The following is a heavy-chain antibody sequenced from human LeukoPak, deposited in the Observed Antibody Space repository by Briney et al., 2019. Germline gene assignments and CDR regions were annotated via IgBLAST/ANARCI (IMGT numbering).Heavy chain of an antibody. Sequence: SETLSLTCTVSGGSISSYYWSWIRQPPGKGLEWIGYIYYSGSTNYNPSLKSRVTISVDTSKNQFSLKLSSVTAADTAVYYCARGPYGSGISNWFDPWGQGTLVIVSS. CDR2: IYYSGST. V-gene: IGHV4-59*01. CDR3: ARGPYGSGISNWFDP. D-gene: IGHD3-10*01. J-gene: IGHJ5*02. CDR1: GGSISSYY.